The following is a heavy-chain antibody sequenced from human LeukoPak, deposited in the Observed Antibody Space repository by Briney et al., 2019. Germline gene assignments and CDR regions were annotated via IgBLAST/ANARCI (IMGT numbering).Heavy chain of an antibody. CDR1: GGSFSGYY. V-gene: IGHV4-34*01. CDR3: ARDLRRSTTTVVTPRCGY. Sequence: SETLSLTCAVYGGSFSGYYWSWIRQPPGKGLEWIGEINHSGSTNYNPSLKSRVTISVDTSKNQFSLKLSSVTAADTAVYYCARDLRRSTTTVVTPRCGYWGQGTLVTVSS. J-gene: IGHJ4*02. D-gene: IGHD4-17*01. CDR2: INHSGST.